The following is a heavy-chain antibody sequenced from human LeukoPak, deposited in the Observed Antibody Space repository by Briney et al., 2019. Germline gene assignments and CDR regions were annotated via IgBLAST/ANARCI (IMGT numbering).Heavy chain of an antibody. D-gene: IGHD6-6*01. CDR2: IWYDGSNK. V-gene: IGHV3-33*01. CDR3: ARAVGSIAARPDAFDI. CDR1: GFTFSSYG. J-gene: IGHJ3*02. Sequence: GGSLRLSCAASGFTFSSYGMHWVRQAPGKGLEWVAVIWYDGSNKYYADSVKGRFTISRDNAKNSLYLQMNGLRAEDTAVYYCARAVGSIAARPDAFDIWGQGTMVTVSS.